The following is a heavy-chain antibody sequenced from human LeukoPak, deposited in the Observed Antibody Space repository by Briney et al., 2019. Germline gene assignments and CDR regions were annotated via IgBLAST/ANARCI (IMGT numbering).Heavy chain of an antibody. CDR3: ARSMSLKGKVGGAVGAFDI. D-gene: IGHD6-19*01. CDR2: IYSGGST. J-gene: IGHJ3*02. Sequence: HTGGSLRLSCAASGFTVSSNYMSWVRQAPGKGLEWVSVIYSGGSTYYADSVKGRFTISRDNSKNTLYLQMNSLRAEDTAVYYCARSMSLKGKVGGAVGAFDIWGQGTMVTVSS. V-gene: IGHV3-66*01. CDR1: GFTVSSNY.